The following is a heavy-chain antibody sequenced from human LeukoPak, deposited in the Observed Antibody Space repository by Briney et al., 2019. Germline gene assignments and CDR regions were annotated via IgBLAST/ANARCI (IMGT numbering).Heavy chain of an antibody. CDR3: ARGYDSSGYYPS. CDR1: GGSINSYY. J-gene: IGHJ4*02. D-gene: IGHD3-22*01. Sequence: SETLSLTCTVSGGSINSYYWSWIRQPPGKGLEWIGYIYYSGSTKYNPSLKSRVTISVDTSKSQFSLKLSSVTAEDTAVYYCARGYDSSGYYPSWGQGTLVTVSS. V-gene: IGHV4-59*01. CDR2: IYYSGST.